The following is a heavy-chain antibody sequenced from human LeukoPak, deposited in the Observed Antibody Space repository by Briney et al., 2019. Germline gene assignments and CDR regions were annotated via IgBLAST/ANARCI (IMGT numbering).Heavy chain of an antibody. J-gene: IGHJ3*02. D-gene: IGHD2-15*01. CDR1: GGSISSSNW. V-gene: IGHV4-4*02. CDR2: IYHSGST. CDR3: ARAPRGVVVKSDAFDI. Sequence: SETLSLTCAVSGGSISSSNWWSWVRQPPGKGLEWIGEIYHSGSTNYNPSLKSRVTISVDKSKNQFSLKLSSVTAADTAVYYCARAPRGVVVKSDAFDIWGQGTMVTVSS.